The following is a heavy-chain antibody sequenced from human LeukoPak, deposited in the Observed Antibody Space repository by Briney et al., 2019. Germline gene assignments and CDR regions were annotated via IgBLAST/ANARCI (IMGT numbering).Heavy chain of an antibody. V-gene: IGHV6-1*01. D-gene: IGHD2-21*02. CDR1: GDSVSSNSAA. CDR2: TYYRSKWFN. CDR3: ARASKRVVTAVGYFDY. Sequence: SQTLSLTFAISGDSVSSNSAAWNWIRQSPSRGLEWLGRTYYRSKWFNDYAVSVKSRITINSDTSKNQFSLQLNSMTPEDTAVYYCARASKRVVTAVGYFDYWGQGTQVTVSS. J-gene: IGHJ4*02.